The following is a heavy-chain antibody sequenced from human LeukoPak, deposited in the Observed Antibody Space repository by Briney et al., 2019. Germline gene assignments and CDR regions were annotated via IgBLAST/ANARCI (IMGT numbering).Heavy chain of an antibody. CDR3: ARGVPDYDSSGYYSDY. V-gene: IGHV1-2*02. Sequence: GASVKVSCKASGYTFTGYYMHWVRQAPGQGLEWMGWINPNSGGTNYAQKFQGRVTMTRDTSISTAYMELSRLRSDDTAVYYCARGVPDYDSSGYYSDYWGQGTLVTVSS. CDR2: INPNSGGT. J-gene: IGHJ4*02. CDR1: GYTFTGYY. D-gene: IGHD3-22*01.